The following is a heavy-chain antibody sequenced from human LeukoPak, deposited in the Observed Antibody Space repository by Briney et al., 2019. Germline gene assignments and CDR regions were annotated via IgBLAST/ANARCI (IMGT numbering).Heavy chain of an antibody. CDR1: KSSLTSDT. J-gene: IGHJ6*02. CDR3: AKRISMDRGVQDYGMDV. V-gene: IGHV1-18*01. CDR2: INNHKRNT. Sequence: GASVKVSFKASKSSLTSDTINWVRQAPGQGLEWMGWINNHKRNTIYAQKFQGRVTMTTDTSTSTAYMELRSLRSDDTAVYYCAKRISMDRGVQDYGMDVWGQGTTVTVSS. D-gene: IGHD3-10*01.